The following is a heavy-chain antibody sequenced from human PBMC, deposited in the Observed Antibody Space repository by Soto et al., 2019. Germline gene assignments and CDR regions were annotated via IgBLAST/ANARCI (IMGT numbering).Heavy chain of an antibody. CDR2: INPIVGYT. Sequence: GASVKVSCKASGNTVPNYAIHWVRQAPGQRLEWMGWINPIVGYTTYAQKFQGRVTMTKDTSTSTVYMELSSLRSEDTAVYFCARVLKYYDGYFDYWGQGTLVTVSS. CDR1: GNTVPNYA. D-gene: IGHD3-22*01. J-gene: IGHJ4*02. V-gene: IGHV1-46*03. CDR3: ARVLKYYDGYFDY.